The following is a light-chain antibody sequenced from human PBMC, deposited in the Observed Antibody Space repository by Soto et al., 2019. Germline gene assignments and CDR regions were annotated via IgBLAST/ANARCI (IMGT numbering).Light chain of an antibody. V-gene: IGKV1-39*01. CDR2: AAS. CDR1: QSISSY. J-gene: IGKJ1*01. Sequence: DIQMTHSPSSLSASVGYRVTITCRASQSISSYLNWYQQKPGEAPKLLIYAASSLQSGVPSRFSGSGSGTDFTLTISSLQPEDFATYYCQQSYSTLWTFGQGTKVDIK. CDR3: QQSYSTLWT.